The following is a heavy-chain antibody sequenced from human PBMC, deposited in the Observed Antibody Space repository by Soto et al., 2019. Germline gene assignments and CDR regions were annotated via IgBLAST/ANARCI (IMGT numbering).Heavy chain of an antibody. CDR2: INPSGGST. Sequence: ASLKVSCKASGYTFTSYYMHWVRQAPGQGLEWMGIINPSGGSTSYAQKFQGRVTMTRDTSTSTVYMELSSLRSEDTAVYYCARDGGIAAGAFDIWGQGTMVTVSS. J-gene: IGHJ3*02. CDR3: ARDGGIAAGAFDI. V-gene: IGHV1-46*01. CDR1: GYTFTSYY. D-gene: IGHD6-13*01.